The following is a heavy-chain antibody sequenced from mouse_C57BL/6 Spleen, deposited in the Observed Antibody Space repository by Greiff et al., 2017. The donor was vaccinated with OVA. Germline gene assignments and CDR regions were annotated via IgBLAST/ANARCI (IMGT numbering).Heavy chain of an antibody. V-gene: IGHV1-82*01. J-gene: IGHJ2*01. Sequence: VQLQESGPELVKPGASVKISCKASGYAFSSSWMNWVKQRPGKGLEWIGRIYPGDGDTNYNGKFKGKATLTADKSSSTAYMQLSSLTSEDSAVYFCARRGNYAYYCDYWGQGTTLTVSS. D-gene: IGHD2-1*01. CDR1: GYAFSSSW. CDR2: IYPGDGDT. CDR3: ARRGNYAYYCDY.